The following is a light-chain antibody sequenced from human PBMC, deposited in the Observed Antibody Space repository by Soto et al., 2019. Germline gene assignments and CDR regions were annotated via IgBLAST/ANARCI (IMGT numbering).Light chain of an antibody. J-gene: IGLJ3*02. V-gene: IGLV2-14*01. Sequence: QSALTQPASVSGSPGQSITISCTGTSSDVGVYNYVSWYQQHPGKAPKVMIYEVSNRPSGVSDRFSGSKSGNTASLTISGLQAEDEADYYCGLFTSSATWVFGGGTKVTVL. CDR2: EVS. CDR3: GLFTSSATWV. CDR1: SSDVGVYNY.